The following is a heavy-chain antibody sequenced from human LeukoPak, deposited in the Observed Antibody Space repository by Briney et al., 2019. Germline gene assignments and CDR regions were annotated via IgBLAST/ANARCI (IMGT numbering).Heavy chain of an antibody. CDR1: GLTFSSYP. J-gene: IGHJ4*02. CDR3: ARDGPHDY. CDR2: ISFDGRNK. Sequence: PGGSLRLSCAASGLTFSSYPMHWVRQAPGRGLEWVAVISFDGRNKYYADSVKGRFTISRDTSKNKLFLQMDSLRTEDTALYYCARDGPHDYWGQGTLVTVSS. V-gene: IGHV3-30*01.